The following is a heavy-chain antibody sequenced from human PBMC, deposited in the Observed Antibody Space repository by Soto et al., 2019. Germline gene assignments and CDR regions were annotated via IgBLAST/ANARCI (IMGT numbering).Heavy chain of an antibody. CDR2: ISGSGGST. V-gene: IGHV3-23*01. D-gene: IGHD3-22*01. CDR1: GFTFSSYA. Sequence: GGSLRLSCAASGFTFSSYAMSWVRQAPGKGLEWVSAISGSGGSTYYADSVKGRFTISRDNSKNTLYLQMNSLRAEDTAVYYCAKSREPNSSGYLYYFDYWGQGTLVTVSS. CDR3: AKSREPNSSGYLYYFDY. J-gene: IGHJ4*02.